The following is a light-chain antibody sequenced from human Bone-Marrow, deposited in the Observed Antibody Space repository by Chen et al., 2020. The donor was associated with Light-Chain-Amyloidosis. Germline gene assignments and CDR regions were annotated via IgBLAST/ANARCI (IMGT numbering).Light chain of an antibody. CDR2: RDT. J-gene: IGLJ2*01. Sequence: SYELTQPPSVYVSPGPTARIPFPGDDFLTKSAYWYQQKPGQAHVLEIHRDTERPSGISARFSGSSSGTTATLTISGVQAEYEADYHCQSADSSGTYEVIFGGGTKLTVL. CDR3: QSADSSGTYEVI. CDR1: DFLTKS. V-gene: IGLV3-25*03.